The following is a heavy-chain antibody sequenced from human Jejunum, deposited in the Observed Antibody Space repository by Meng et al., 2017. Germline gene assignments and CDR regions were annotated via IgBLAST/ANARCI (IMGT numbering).Heavy chain of an antibody. Sequence: SETLSLTCTVSNGCMTDYYWSWVRQSPGKGLEWIGYIYSSGSTKYNPSLKSRVTISVDTSKNQFSLKLDSVTAADTAVYYCARARSLNIWGQGTRVTGSS. CDR3: ARARSLNI. V-gene: IGHV4-59*01. J-gene: IGHJ4*02. CDR1: NGCMTDYY. CDR2: IYSSGST.